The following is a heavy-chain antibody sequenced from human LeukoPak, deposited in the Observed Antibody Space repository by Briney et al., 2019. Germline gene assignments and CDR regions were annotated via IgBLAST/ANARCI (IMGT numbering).Heavy chain of an antibody. Sequence: PSETLSLTCTVSGGSISSYYWSWIRQPPGKGLEWIGEINHSGSTNYNPSLKSRVTISVDTSKNQFSLKLSSVTAADTAVYYCAKDCSGGSCYNWGQGTLVTVSS. CDR2: INHSGST. CDR1: GGSISSYY. D-gene: IGHD2-15*01. CDR3: AKDCSGGSCYN. J-gene: IGHJ4*02. V-gene: IGHV4-34*01.